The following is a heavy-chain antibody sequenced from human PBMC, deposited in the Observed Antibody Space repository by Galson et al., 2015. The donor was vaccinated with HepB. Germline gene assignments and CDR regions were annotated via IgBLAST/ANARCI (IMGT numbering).Heavy chain of an antibody. CDR3: ARDSSAGSSSWLELDY. V-gene: IGHV1-2*04. Sequence: SVKVSCKASGYTFTGYHMHWVRQAPGQGLEWMGWINPNSGGTNYAQKFQGWVTMTRDTSISTAHMELSRLRSDDTAVYYCARDSSAGSSSWLELDYWGQGTLVTVSS. CDR1: GYTFTGYH. D-gene: IGHD6-13*01. CDR2: INPNSGGT. J-gene: IGHJ4*02.